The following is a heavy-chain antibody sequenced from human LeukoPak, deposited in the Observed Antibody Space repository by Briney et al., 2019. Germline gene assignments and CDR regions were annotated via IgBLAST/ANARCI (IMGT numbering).Heavy chain of an antibody. Sequence: GGSLRLSCAASGFTFSSYAMSWVCQAPGKGLEWVSAISGSGGSTYYADSVKGRFTISRDNSKNTLYLQMNSLRAEDTAVYYCAKDTLIVVVVAAPWFDPWGQGTLVTVSS. D-gene: IGHD2-15*01. V-gene: IGHV3-23*01. CDR2: ISGSGGST. CDR1: GFTFSSYA. CDR3: AKDTLIVVVVAAPWFDP. J-gene: IGHJ5*02.